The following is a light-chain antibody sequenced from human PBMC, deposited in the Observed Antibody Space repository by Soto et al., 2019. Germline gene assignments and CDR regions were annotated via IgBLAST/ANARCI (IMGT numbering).Light chain of an antibody. CDR3: QQYGSSPQIT. CDR2: GAS. CDR1: QSVSSN. V-gene: IGKV3-15*01. J-gene: IGKJ5*01. Sequence: EIVMTQSPATLSVSPGERATLSCRASQSVSSNLAWYQQKPGQAPRLLIYGASTKATGIPARFSGSGSGTEFTLTISRLEPEDFAVYYCQQYGSSPQITVGQGTRLEIK.